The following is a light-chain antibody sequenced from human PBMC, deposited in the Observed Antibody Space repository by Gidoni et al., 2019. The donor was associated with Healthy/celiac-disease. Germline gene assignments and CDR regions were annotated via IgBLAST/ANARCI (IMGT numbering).Light chain of an antibody. CDR3: QQSYSTPRT. V-gene: IGKV1-39*01. CDR1: QRSSSY. CDR2: AAS. J-gene: IGKJ1*01. Sequence: DIQLTQSPSSLSASVGDRVTITCRASQRSSSYLNWYQQKPGKAPKLLIYAASSLQSGVPSRFSGSGSGTDFTLTISSLEPEDFATYYCQQSYSTPRTFGQGTKVEIK.